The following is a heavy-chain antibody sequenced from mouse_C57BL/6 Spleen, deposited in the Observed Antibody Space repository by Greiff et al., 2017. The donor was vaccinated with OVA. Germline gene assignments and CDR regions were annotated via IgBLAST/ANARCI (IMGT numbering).Heavy chain of an antibody. CDR1: GYAFSSSW. V-gene: IGHV1-82*01. Sequence: VQLQESGPELVKPGASVKISCKASGYAFSSSWMNWVKQRPGKGLEWIGRIYTGDGDTNYNGKFKGKATLTADKSSSTAYMQLSSLTSEDSAVYFCARRGYDYDPFAYWGQGTLVTGSA. CDR2: IYTGDGDT. CDR3: ARRGYDYDPFAY. D-gene: IGHD2-4*01. J-gene: IGHJ3*01.